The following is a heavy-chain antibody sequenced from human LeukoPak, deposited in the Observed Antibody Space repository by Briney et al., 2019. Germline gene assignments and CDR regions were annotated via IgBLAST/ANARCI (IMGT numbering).Heavy chain of an antibody. J-gene: IGHJ4*02. D-gene: IGHD3-22*01. CDR3: ARDAYYYDSSGYYDY. CDR2: INPNSGGT. V-gene: IGHV1-2*02. CDR1: GYTFTGYY. Sequence: RASVKVSCKTSGYTFTGYYMHWVRQAPGQGLEWMGWINPNSGGTNYAQKFQGRVTMTRDTSISTAYMELSRLRSDDTAVYYCARDAYYYDSSGYYDYWGQGTLVTVSS.